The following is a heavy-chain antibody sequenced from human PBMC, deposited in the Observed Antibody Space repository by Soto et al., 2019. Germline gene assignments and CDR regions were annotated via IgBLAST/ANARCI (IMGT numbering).Heavy chain of an antibody. V-gene: IGHV3-30*18. CDR2: ISYDGSNK. CDR3: AKELYGNQLLVPRSPPGRYGMDV. CDR1: GFTFSSYG. Sequence: QVQLVESGGGVVQPGRSLRLSCEASGFTFSSYGMHWVRQAPGKGLEWVAVISYDGSNKYYADSVKGRFTISRDNFKNTLYLHMNSLRAGDMGVYYCAKELYGNQLLVPRSPPGRYGMDVWGQGTTVTVSS. D-gene: IGHD2-2*01. J-gene: IGHJ6*02.